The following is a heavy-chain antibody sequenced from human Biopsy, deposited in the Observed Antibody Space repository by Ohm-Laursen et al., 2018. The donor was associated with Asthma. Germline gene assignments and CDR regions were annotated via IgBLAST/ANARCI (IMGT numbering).Heavy chain of an antibody. CDR3: VKDIRLQLWGFDS. CDR1: GFTFDDYA. Sequence: SLRLSCSASGFTFDDYAMHWVRQAPGKGLEWVSGVSWNSGSIDYADSVKGRFTISRDNAKNSLYLQMNSLRGADTALYYCVKDIRLQLWGFDSWGQGALVTVSS. J-gene: IGHJ4*02. V-gene: IGHV3-9*01. D-gene: IGHD6-13*01. CDR2: VSWNSGSI.